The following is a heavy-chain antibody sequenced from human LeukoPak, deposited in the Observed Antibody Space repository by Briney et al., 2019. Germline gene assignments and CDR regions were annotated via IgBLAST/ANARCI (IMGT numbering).Heavy chain of an antibody. V-gene: IGHV3-23*01. Sequence: GGSLRLSCAAAGFTFSSYGMSWVRQAPGEGLEWVSAISGSGGSTYYADSVKGRFTISRDNSTKTLYLQMNSLRAEDTAVYYCAKDVDTAMAYFAYWGQGTLVTVSS. CDR2: ISGSGGST. CDR1: GFTFSSYG. J-gene: IGHJ4*02. CDR3: AKDVDTAMAYFAY. D-gene: IGHD5-18*01.